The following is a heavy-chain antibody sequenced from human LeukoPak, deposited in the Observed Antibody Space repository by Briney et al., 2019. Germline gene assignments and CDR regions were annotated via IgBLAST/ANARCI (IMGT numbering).Heavy chain of an antibody. V-gene: IGHV3-15*01. Sequence: GGSLRLSCAASGFTFSNAWMSWVRQAPGKGLEWVGRIKSKTDGGTTDYAAPVKGRFTISRDDSKNTLYLQMNGLKTEDTAVYYCTTDPRDIVVVPAPMPIDYWGQGTLVTVSS. J-gene: IGHJ4*02. CDR2: IKSKTDGGTT. D-gene: IGHD2-2*01. CDR1: GFTFSNAW. CDR3: TTDPRDIVVVPAPMPIDY.